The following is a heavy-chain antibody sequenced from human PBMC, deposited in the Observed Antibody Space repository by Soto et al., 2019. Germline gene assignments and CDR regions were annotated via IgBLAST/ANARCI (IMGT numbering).Heavy chain of an antibody. CDR1: GFTFSSYS. J-gene: IGHJ6*03. D-gene: IGHD2-15*01. CDR2: ISSSSSYI. Sequence: EVQLVESGGGLVKPGGSLRLSCAASGFTFSSYSMNWVRQAPGKGLEWVSSISSSSSYIYYADSVKGRFTISRDNAKNSLYLQMNSLGAEDTAVYYCARDPADLGYCSGGSCLGYYYYYMDVWGKGTTVTVSS. V-gene: IGHV3-21*01. CDR3: ARDPADLGYCSGGSCLGYYYYYMDV.